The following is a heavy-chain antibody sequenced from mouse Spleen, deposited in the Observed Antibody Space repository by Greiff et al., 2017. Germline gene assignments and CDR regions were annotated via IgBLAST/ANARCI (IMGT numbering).Heavy chain of an antibody. V-gene: IGHV5-6-2*01. J-gene: IGHJ3*01. D-gene: IGHD2-5*01. CDR1: GFTFSSYA. Sequence: EVHLVESGGGLVKPGGSLKLSCAASGFTFSSYAMSWVRQTPEKRLEWVAAINSNGGSTYYPDTVKDRFTISRDNAKNTLYLQMSSLRSEDTALYYCARGYYSNYAWFAYWGQGTLVTVSA. CDR2: INSNGGST. CDR3: ARGYYSNYAWFAY.